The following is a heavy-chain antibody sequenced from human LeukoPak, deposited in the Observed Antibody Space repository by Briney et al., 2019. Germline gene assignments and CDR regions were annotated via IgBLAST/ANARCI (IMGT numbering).Heavy chain of an antibody. D-gene: IGHD2-2*01. V-gene: IGHV4-39*01. CDR2: IYYSGST. CDR1: GGSISSSSYY. J-gene: IGHJ6*03. CDR3: ARRGIYCSSTSCFYYYYYMDV. Sequence: SETLSLTCTASGGSISSSSYYWGWTRQPPGKGLEWIGSIYYSGSTYYNPSLKSRVTISVDTSKNQFSLKLSSVTAADTAVYYCARRGIYCSSTSCFYYYYYMDVWGKGTTVTVSS.